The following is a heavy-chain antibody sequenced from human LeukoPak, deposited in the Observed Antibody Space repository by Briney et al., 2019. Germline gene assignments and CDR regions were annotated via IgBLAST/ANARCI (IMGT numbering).Heavy chain of an antibody. J-gene: IGHJ4*02. CDR3: ARGVWEPYY. CDR1: GGSISSYH. Sequence: SETLSLTCTVSGGSISSYHWSWVRQPPGKGLEWIGYIYYSGSTNYNPSLKSRVTISVDMSKNQFSLRLSSVTAADTAVYFCARGVWEPYYWGQGTLVTVSS. D-gene: IGHD1-26*01. CDR2: IYYSGST. V-gene: IGHV4-59*08.